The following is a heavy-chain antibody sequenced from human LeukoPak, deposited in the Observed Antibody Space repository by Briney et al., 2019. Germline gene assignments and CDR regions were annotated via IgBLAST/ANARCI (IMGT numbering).Heavy chain of an antibody. D-gene: IGHD4-17*01. J-gene: IGHJ3*02. Sequence: GGSLRLSCAASGFTFSSYAMSWVRQAPGKGLEWVSAISGSGGSTYYADSVKGRFTISRDNSKNTLYLQMNSLRAEDTAVYYCAKGIIVALRVDYGDAFDIWGQGTMVTVSS. V-gene: IGHV3-23*01. CDR1: GFTFSSYA. CDR2: ISGSGGST. CDR3: AKGIIVALRVDYGDAFDI.